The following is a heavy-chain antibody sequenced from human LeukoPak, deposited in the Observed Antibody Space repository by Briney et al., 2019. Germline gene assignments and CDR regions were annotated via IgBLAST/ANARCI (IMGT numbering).Heavy chain of an antibody. Sequence: PSETLSLTCTVSGVSISSSYSYWSWIRQPPGKGLEWIGEINHSGSTNYNPSLKSRVTISVDTSKNQFSLKLSSVTAADTAVYYCARGRAHSGYYYRGVVYFDYWGQGTLVTVSS. CDR3: ARGRAHSGYYYRGVVYFDY. D-gene: IGHD3-22*01. CDR1: GVSISSSYSY. CDR2: INHSGST. J-gene: IGHJ4*02. V-gene: IGHV4-39*07.